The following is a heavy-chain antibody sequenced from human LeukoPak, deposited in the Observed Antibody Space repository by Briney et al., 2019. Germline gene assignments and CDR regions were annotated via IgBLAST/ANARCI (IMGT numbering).Heavy chain of an antibody. D-gene: IGHD1-26*01. CDR1: GGSFSGYY. CDR3: ARHSYNYYGLDV. V-gene: IGHV4-34*01. Sequence: KPSETLSLTCAVYGGSFSGYYWSWIRQPPGKGLEWIGEINHSGSTNYNPSLKSRVTMSVDTSNNHLSLRLTSVTAADTALYYCARHSYNYYGLDVWGQGTTITVSS. J-gene: IGHJ6*02. CDR2: INHSGST.